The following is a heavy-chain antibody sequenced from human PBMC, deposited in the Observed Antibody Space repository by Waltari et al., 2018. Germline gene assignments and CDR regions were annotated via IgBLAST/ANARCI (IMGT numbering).Heavy chain of an antibody. CDR1: GYTFTSYA. CDR3: ARVEGAAGLDI. V-gene: IGHV1-3*01. Sequence: QVQLVQSGAEVKKPGAAVKVSCKASGYTFTSYALHLVRQAPGQRLEWMAWINAGNGNTKYSQKFQGRATITRDTSASTAYMELSSLRSEDTAVYYCARVEGAAGLDIWGQGTMVTVSS. D-gene: IGHD3-16*01. CDR2: INAGNGNT. J-gene: IGHJ3*02.